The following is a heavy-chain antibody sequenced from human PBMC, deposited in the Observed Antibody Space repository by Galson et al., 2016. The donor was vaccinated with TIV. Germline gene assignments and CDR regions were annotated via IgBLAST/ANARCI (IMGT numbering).Heavy chain of an antibody. CDR3: ARDPRGLTFDI. J-gene: IGHJ3*02. D-gene: IGHD3-10*01. CDR2: VYASGST. Sequence: TLSLTCTVSSGSMSSSDYYWNWIRQPAGKGLEWVGRVYASGSTNYNPSLESRLTLSIDTSKNPFFLKFTSVTAADTAVYYCARDPRGLTFDIWGQGTTVTVSS. CDR1: SGSMSSSDYY. V-gene: IGHV4-61*02.